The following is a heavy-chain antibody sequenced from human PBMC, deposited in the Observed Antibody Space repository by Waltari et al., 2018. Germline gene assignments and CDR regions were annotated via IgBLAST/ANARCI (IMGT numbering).Heavy chain of an antibody. CDR2: SYWSEST. V-gene: IGHV4-39*07. J-gene: IGHJ6*03. D-gene: IGHD3-10*01. CDR3: ARLLPLVEGVIRDYYMDD. Sequence: QLQLQESGPGLVKPSETLSLTCTVSGGSISSRSYYLGRIRQPPGRGLEWNGSSYWSESTYCIPPLKGKVTISVNTSKNQFSLRLSSVTAADTAVNYCARLLPLVEGVIRDYYMDDWGKGTTVTVSS. CDR1: GGSISSRSYY.